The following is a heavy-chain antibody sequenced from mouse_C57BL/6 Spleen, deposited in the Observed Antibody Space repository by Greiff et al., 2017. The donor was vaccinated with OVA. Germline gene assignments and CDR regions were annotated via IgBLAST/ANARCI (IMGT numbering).Heavy chain of an antibody. CDR2: ISSGGSYT. CDR3: ARHYDYDDYYAMDY. Sequence: EVKLMESGGDLVKPGGSLKLSCAASGFTFSSYGMSWVRQTPDKRLEWVATISSGGSYTYYPDSVKGRFTISRDNAKNTLYLQMSSLKSKDTAMYYCARHYDYDDYYAMDYWGQGTSVTVSS. J-gene: IGHJ4*01. CDR1: GFTFSSYG. V-gene: IGHV5-6*01. D-gene: IGHD2-4*01.